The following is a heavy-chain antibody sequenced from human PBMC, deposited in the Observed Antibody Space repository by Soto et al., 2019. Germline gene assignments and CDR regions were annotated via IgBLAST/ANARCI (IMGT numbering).Heavy chain of an antibody. J-gene: IGHJ4*02. CDR1: GGSISSGGYY. Sequence: SETLSLTCTVSGGSISSGGYYWSWIRQHPGKGLEWIGYIYYSGSTYYNPSLKSRVTISVDTSKNQFSLKLSSVTAADTAVYYCARKSVDYYDSSGSPGYFDYWGQGTLVTVSS. CDR2: IYYSGST. V-gene: IGHV4-31*03. D-gene: IGHD3-22*01. CDR3: ARKSVDYYDSSGSPGYFDY.